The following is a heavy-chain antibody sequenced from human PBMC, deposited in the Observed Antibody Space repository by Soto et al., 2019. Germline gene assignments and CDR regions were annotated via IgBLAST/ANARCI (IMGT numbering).Heavy chain of an antibody. CDR1: GYSYTSYW. D-gene: IGHD6-13*01. CDR2: IDPSDSYT. J-gene: IGHJ4*02. V-gene: IGHV5-10-1*01. CDR3: ARLQAADGDGGLGSDY. Sequence: GESLKISCKGSGYSYTSYWISWVRQMPGKGLEWMGRIDPSDSYTNYSPSFQGHVTISADKSISTAYLQWSSLKASDNALHYCARLQAADGDGGLGSDYWGQGTQVTVSS.